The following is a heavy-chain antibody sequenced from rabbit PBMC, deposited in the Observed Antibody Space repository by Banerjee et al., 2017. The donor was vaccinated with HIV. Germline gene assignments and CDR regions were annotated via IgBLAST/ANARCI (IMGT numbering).Heavy chain of an antibody. J-gene: IGHJ6*01. D-gene: IGHD4-2*01. V-gene: IGHV1S45*01. CDR2: IYAGSSGST. CDR3: ARGYAGGGGYGQDL. Sequence: QEQLEESGGDLVKPEGSLTLTCTASGFSLSSDYDMCWVRQAPGKGLEWIACIYAGSSGSTYYASWAKGRFTISKTSSTTVTLQMTSLTAADTATYFCARGYAGGGGYGQDLWGPGTLVTVS. CDR1: GFSLSSDYD.